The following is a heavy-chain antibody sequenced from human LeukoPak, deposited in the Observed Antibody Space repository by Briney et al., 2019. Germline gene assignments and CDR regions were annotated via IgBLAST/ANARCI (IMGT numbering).Heavy chain of an antibody. CDR3: AKDQYYYGSGSYSDY. CDR1: GFTFSTHV. V-gene: IGHV3-30*18. J-gene: IGHJ4*02. D-gene: IGHD3-10*01. CDR2: KD. Sequence: GSLRLSCAASGFTFSTHVMHWVRQAPGKGLEWVAVKDYCADSVKGRFTASKDNSKNTLYLQMNSLRAEDTAVYYCAKDQYYYGSGSYSDYWGQGTLVTVSS.